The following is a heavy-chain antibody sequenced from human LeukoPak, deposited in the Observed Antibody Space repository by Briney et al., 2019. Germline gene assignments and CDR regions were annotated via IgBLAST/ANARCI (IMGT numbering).Heavy chain of an antibody. CDR2: IIPILGIA. D-gene: IGHD5-12*01. V-gene: IGHV1-69*04. CDR3: ARGVGGYDYPNYFDY. J-gene: IGHJ4*02. CDR1: GGTFSSYA. Sequence: ASVKVSCKASGGTFSSYAISWVRQAPGQGLEWMGRIIPILGIANYAQKFQGRVTITADKSTSTAYMELSSLRSEDTAVYYCARGVGGYDYPNYFDYWGEGTLVAVSS.